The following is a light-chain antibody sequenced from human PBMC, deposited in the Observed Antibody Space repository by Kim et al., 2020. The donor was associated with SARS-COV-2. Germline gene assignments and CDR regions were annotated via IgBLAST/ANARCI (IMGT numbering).Light chain of an antibody. CDR1: SSDVGGYNY. J-gene: IGLJ1*01. CDR3: SSYAGSNNYV. V-gene: IGLV2-8*01. Sequence: GQSVTISCTGTSSDVGGYNYVSWYQQHPGKAPKVMIYEVNKRPSGVPDRFSGSKSGNTASLTVSGLQAEDEADYYCSSYAGSNNYVFGTRTKVTVL. CDR2: EVN.